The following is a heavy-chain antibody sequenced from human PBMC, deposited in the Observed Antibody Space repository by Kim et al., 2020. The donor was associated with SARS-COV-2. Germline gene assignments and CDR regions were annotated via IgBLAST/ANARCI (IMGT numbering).Heavy chain of an antibody. Sequence: SETLSLTCAVYGGSFSGYYWSWIRQPPGKGLEWIGEINHSGSTNYNPSLKSRVTISVDTSKNQFSLKLSSVTAADTAVYYCARAPWGRYSYGTVYYFDYWGQGTLVTVSS. CDR2: INHSGST. J-gene: IGHJ4*02. CDR3: ARAPWGRYSYGTVYYFDY. D-gene: IGHD5-18*01. V-gene: IGHV4-34*01. CDR1: GGSFSGYY.